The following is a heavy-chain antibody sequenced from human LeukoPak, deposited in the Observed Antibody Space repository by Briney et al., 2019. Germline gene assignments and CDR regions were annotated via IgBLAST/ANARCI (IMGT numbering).Heavy chain of an antibody. CDR2: IYSGGST. CDR1: GFTFGDYS. D-gene: IGHD2-15*01. J-gene: IGHJ4*02. Sequence: GGSLRLSCTASGFTFGDYSMSWVRQAPGKGLEWVSVIYSGGSTYYADSVKGRFTISRDNSKNTLYLQMNSLRAEDTAVYYCARAVVDPSWGQGTLVTVSS. V-gene: IGHV3-53*01. CDR3: ARAVVDPS.